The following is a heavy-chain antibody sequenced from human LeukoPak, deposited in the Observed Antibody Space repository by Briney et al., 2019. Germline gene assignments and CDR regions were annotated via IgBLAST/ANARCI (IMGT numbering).Heavy chain of an antibody. CDR1: GYTFTSYG. CDR3: ARELTYSGSYHFDY. Sequence: ASVKVSCKASGYTFTSYGISWVRQAPGQGLEWMGGIIPIFGTANYAQKFQGRVTITADESTSTAYMELSSLRSEDTAVYYCARELTYSGSYHFDYWGQGTLVTVSS. D-gene: IGHD1-26*01. V-gene: IGHV1-69*13. J-gene: IGHJ4*02. CDR2: IIPIFGTA.